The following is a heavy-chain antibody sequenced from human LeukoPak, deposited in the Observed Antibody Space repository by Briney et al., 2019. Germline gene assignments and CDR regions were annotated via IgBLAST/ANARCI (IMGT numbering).Heavy chain of an antibody. CDR1: GFTFSSYA. CDR2: ISGSGGST. J-gene: IGHJ4*02. D-gene: IGHD3/OR15-3a*01. Sequence: GGSLRLPCAASGFTFSSYAMSWVRQAPGKGLEWVSAISGSGGSTYYADSVKGRFTISRDNSKNTLYLQMNSLRAEDTAVYYCVKTGTAYYLYYFDSWGQGTLVTVSS. V-gene: IGHV3-23*01. CDR3: VKTGTAYYLYYFDS.